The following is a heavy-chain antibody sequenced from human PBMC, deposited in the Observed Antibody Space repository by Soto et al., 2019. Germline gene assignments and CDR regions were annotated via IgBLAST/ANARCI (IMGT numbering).Heavy chain of an antibody. CDR1: GYTFTSYG. J-gene: IGHJ5*02. CDR2: ISAYNGNT. CDR3: ARVRESSTSCYWFDP. V-gene: IGHV1-18*01. Sequence: GASVKVSCKASGYTFTSYGISWVRQAPGQGLEWMGWISAYNGNTNYAQKLQGRVTMTTDTSTSTAYMELRSLRSDDTAVYYCARVRESSTSCYWFDPWGQGTLVTVSS. D-gene: IGHD2-2*01.